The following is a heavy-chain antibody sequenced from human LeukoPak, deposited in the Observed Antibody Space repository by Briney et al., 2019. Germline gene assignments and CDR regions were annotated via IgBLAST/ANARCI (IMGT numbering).Heavy chain of an antibody. CDR2: IYYSGST. CDR3: ARARSGYDQRFDY. D-gene: IGHD5-12*01. CDR1: GGSISSYY. Sequence: SETLSLTCTVSGGSISSYYWSWIRQPPGKGLEWIEYIYYSGSTNYNPSLKSRVTISVDTSKNQFSLKLSSVTAADTAVYYCARARSGYDQRFDYWGQGTLVTVSS. V-gene: IGHV4-59*01. J-gene: IGHJ4*02.